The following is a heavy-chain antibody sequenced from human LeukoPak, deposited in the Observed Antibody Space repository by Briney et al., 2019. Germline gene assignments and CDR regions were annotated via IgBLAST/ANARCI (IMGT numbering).Heavy chain of an antibody. J-gene: IGHJ5*02. CDR3: ARDGGMITFGGVGWFDP. Sequence: SETLSLTCAVYGGSFSGYYWSWIRPPPGKGLEWIGEINHSGSTNYNPSLKSRVTISVDTSKNQFSLKLSSVTAADTAVYYCARDGGMITFGGVGWFDPWGQGTLVTVSS. CDR2: INHSGST. CDR1: GGSFSGYY. V-gene: IGHV4-34*01. D-gene: IGHD3-16*01.